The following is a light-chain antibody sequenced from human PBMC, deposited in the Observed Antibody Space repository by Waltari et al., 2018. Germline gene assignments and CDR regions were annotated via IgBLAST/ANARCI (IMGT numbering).Light chain of an antibody. CDR3: TSYGGTNNFL. J-gene: IGLJ1*01. V-gene: IGLV2-8*01. CDR1: RWDVGAYRY. Sequence: QSALTQPPSATGSPGQSVTISCTGGRWDVGAYRYVSWYQQHPGRAPKGIMYEVDKRPAGVPDRFSGSKSGTTASLTISGLKLEDEADYYCTSYGGTNNFLFGSGTKVTV. CDR2: EVD.